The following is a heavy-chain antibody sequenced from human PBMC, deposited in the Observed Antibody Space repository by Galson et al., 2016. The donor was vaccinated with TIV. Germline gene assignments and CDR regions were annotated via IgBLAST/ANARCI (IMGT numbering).Heavy chain of an antibody. J-gene: IGHJ4*02. D-gene: IGHD6-6*01. CDR2: IIPIIGMT. CDR1: GGIFSGYT. Sequence: SVKVSCKASGGIFSGYTIFWVRQAPGQGLEWMGRIIPIIGMTNYAQKFQGRVTITADTSTNTAYMALGSLRSEDTAIYYCARAGVGAARDGGDYWGQGTLVTVSS. V-gene: IGHV1-69*02. CDR3: ARAGVGAARDGGDY.